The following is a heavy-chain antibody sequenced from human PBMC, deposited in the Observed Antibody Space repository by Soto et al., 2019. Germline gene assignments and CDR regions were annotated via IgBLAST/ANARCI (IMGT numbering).Heavy chain of an antibody. Sequence: PGGSLRLSCAASGFTFSSYSMNWVRQAPGKGLEWASYISSSSTIYYADSVKGRFTISRDNAKNSLYLQMNSLRAEDTAVYYCARHPERIAEIGWFDPWGQGTLVTVSS. CDR2: ISSSSTI. D-gene: IGHD6-13*01. CDR3: ARHPERIAEIGWFDP. V-gene: IGHV3-48*01. CDR1: GFTFSSYS. J-gene: IGHJ5*02.